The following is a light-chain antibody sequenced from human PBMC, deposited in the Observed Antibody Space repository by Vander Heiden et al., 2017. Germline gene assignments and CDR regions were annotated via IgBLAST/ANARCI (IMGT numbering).Light chain of an antibody. J-gene: IGKJ3*01. CDR1: QGISNY. CDR2: AAS. V-gene: IGKV1-27*01. CDR3: QKYKSAPPGFT. Sequence: DIQMTSSPSSLSASVGDSATITCRASQGISNYLHWYQQKQGKVPKLLIYAASSLKSGVPARFSGSGCGTDFTLTISSLQPEDVATYYCQKYKSAPPGFTFGHGTKVDIK.